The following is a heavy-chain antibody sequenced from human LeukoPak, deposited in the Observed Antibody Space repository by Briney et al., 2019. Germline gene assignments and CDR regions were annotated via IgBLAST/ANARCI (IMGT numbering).Heavy chain of an antibody. CDR1: GGSFSGYY. Sequence: PSETLSLTCAVYGGSFSGYYWSWIRQPPGKGLEWIGEINHSGSTNYNPSLKSRVTISVDTSKNQFSPKLSSVTAADTAVYYCVRGTNWFDPWGQGTLVTVSS. CDR2: INHSGST. J-gene: IGHJ5*02. V-gene: IGHV4-34*01. CDR3: VRGTNWFDP.